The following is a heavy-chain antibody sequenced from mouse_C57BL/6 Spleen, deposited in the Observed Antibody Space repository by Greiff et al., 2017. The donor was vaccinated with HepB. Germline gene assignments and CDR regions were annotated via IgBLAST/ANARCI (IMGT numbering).Heavy chain of an antibody. CDR1: GYTFTDYN. D-gene: IGHD2-4*01. V-gene: IGHV1-22*01. CDR2: IKPNNGGT. J-gene: IGHJ2*01. Sequence: EVQGVESGPELVKPGASVKMSCKASGYTFTDYNMHWVKQSHGKSLEGIGYIKPNNGGTSYNQKFKGKATLTVNKSSSTAYMELRSLTSEDSAVYYCARNDYEVYFDYWGQGTTLTVSS. CDR3: ARNDYEVYFDY.